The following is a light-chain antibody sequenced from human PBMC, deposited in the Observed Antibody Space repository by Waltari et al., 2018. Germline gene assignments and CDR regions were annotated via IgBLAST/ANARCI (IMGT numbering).Light chain of an antibody. CDR1: SGSVSTSNY. CDR3: VLYMGSGIWM. CDR2: NTN. Sequence: QTVVTQEPPFSVSPGGTVTLTCGLSSGSVSTSNYPSWYQQTPGQPPPTLIYNTNTRSSGVPDRFSGSFLGNKAALTITGAQADDESDYYCVLYMGSGIWMFGGGTKLTVL. V-gene: IGLV8-61*01. J-gene: IGLJ3*02.